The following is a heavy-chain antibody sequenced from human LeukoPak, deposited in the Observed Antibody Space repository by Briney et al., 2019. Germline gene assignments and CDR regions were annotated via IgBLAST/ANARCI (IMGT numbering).Heavy chain of an antibody. CDR1: GGTFSSYS. Sequence: SVKVSCKASGGTFSSYSISWVRQAPGQGLEWMGRIIPILGIANYAQKSQGRVTITAAKSTSTAYMELSSLRFEDTAVYYCARDAFTAYCGGDCYSWPYWYFDLWGRGTLVTVSS. D-gene: IGHD2-21*02. CDR3: ARDAFTAYCGGDCYSWPYWYFDL. CDR2: IIPILGIA. V-gene: IGHV1-69*04. J-gene: IGHJ2*01.